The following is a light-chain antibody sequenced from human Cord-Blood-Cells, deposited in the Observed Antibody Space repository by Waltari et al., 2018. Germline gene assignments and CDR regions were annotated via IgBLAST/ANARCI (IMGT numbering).Light chain of an antibody. CDR1: ISVLYSTNNKTY. CDR3: QQDTGTPRA. CDR2: RAS. J-gene: IGKJ1*01. V-gene: IGKV4-1*01. Sequence: DLVMTHSLDFLHVSLCVSASVNCKVSISVLYSTNNKTYLVWYQQKPGQPPKLLIYRASTRKAGVPDRFSGGESGTDSTFTSSSRQAENVAVYYGQQDTGTPRAFGPGTKVDIK.